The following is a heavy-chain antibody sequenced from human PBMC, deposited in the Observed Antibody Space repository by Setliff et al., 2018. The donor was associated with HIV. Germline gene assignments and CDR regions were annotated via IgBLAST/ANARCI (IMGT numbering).Heavy chain of an antibody. CDR1: GGSIFSHY. CDR2: IYYSGST. D-gene: IGHD5-18*01. V-gene: IGHV4-59*11. CDR3: ASTGGYSYGFFDS. J-gene: IGHJ4*02. Sequence: SETLSLTCTVSGGSIFSHYWSWIRQPPGKGLEWIGYIYYSGSTNYNPSLKSRVTISVDTSKNQFSLKLSSVTDADTAVYYCASTGGYSYGFFDSWGQGALVTVSS.